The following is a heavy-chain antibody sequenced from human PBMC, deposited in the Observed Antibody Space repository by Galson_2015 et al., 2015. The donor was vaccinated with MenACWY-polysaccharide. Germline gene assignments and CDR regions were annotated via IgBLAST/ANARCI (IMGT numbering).Heavy chain of an antibody. J-gene: IGHJ3*02. CDR2: ISYDGSNK. CDR3: AEGDAFDI. Sequence: SLRLSCAASGFTFSSYGMHWVRQAPGKGLEWVAVISYDGSNKYYADSVKGRFTISRDNSKNTLYLQMNSLRAEDTAVYYCAEGDAFDIWGQGTMVTVSS. CDR1: GFTFSSYG. V-gene: IGHV3-30*18.